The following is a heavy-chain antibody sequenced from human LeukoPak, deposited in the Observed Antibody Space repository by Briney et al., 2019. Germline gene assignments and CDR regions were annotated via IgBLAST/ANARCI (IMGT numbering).Heavy chain of an antibody. V-gene: IGHV3-30*18. Sequence: PGESLRLSCAASGFTFSSYGMHWVRQAPGKGLEWVAVISYDGSNKYYADSVKGRFTISRDNSKNTLYLQMNRLRAEDTAVFYCAKGLPPGAVSAVFDYWGRGTLVTVSS. CDR2: ISYDGSNK. J-gene: IGHJ4*02. D-gene: IGHD6-19*01. CDR1: GFTFSSYG. CDR3: AKGLPPGAVSAVFDY.